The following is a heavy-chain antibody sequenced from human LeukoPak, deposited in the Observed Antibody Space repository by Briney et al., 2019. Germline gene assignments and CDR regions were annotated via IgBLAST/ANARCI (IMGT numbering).Heavy chain of an antibody. D-gene: IGHD5-18*01. J-gene: IGHJ5*02. CDR2: MNPNSGNT. CDR3: ARGSYFRWCDP. Sequence: GASVKVSCTASGYTFTSYDINWVRQATGQGLEWMGWMNPNSGNTGYAQKFQGRVTITRNTSISTAYMELSSLRSEDTAVYYCARGSYFRWCDPWGQGTLCTVSS. CDR1: GYTFTSYD. V-gene: IGHV1-8*03.